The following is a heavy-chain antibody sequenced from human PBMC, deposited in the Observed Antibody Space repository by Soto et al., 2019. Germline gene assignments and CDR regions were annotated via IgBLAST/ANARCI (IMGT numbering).Heavy chain of an antibody. CDR2: INWNSGSI. CDR3: AKDRGSGSYAADYYYYGMDV. Sequence: GGSLRLSFAASGFTFDDYAMHWVRQAPGKGLEWVSGINWNSGSIGYADSVKGRFTISRDNAKTSLYLQMNSLRAEDTALYYCAKDRGSGSYAADYYYYGMDVWGQGTTVTVSS. D-gene: IGHD3-10*01. V-gene: IGHV3-9*01. CDR1: GFTFDDYA. J-gene: IGHJ6*02.